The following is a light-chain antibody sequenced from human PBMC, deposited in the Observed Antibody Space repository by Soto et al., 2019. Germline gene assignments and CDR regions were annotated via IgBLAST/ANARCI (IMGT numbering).Light chain of an antibody. V-gene: IGLV2-14*01. CDR1: SSDVGAYDF. J-gene: IGLJ1*01. CDR2: DVT. CDR3: RSYTTRSTLV. Sequence: QSALTQPASVSGSPGQSITISCTGTSSDVGAYDFVSWYQHSPGKAPKLVTFDVTHRPPGISDRFSGSKSANTASLTICGLQAADEALYYCRSYTTRSTLVFGGGTKVTVL.